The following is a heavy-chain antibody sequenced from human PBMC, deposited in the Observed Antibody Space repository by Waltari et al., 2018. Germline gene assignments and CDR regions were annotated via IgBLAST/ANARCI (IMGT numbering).Heavy chain of an antibody. CDR2: IYTSGST. V-gene: IGHV4-4*07. Sequence: QVQLQESGPGLVKPSETLSLTCTVSGGSISSYYWSWIRQPAGKGLEWIGRIYTSGSTNHNPTLKSRVTISVDKSKNQCSLKLSFVTDADTAVYYCASGRITMVRGADFFYYYYGMDVWGQGTTVTVSS. CDR3: ASGRITMVRGADFFYYYYGMDV. J-gene: IGHJ6*02. CDR1: GGSISSYY. D-gene: IGHD3-10*01.